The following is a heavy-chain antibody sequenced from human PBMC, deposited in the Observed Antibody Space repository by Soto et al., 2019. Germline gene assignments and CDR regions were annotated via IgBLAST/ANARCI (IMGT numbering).Heavy chain of an antibody. CDR1: GGSISTSNYF. D-gene: IGHD3-10*01. J-gene: IGHJ4*01. CDR3: XXSFLL. Sequence: QLQLQESGPGLVKPSETLSLTCTVSGGSISTSNYFWGWIRQPPGKGLEWIGSVDYTGSIYYNPSLRXXXXXXXXXXXXXXSXXXXXXXXXXTAVYYXXXSFLLWGQGTLVTVSS. V-gene: IGHV4-39*01. CDR2: VDYTGSI.